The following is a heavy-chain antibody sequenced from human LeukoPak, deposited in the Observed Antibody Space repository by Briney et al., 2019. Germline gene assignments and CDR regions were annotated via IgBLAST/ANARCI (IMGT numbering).Heavy chain of an antibody. CDR1: GGSISSGAYY. J-gene: IGHJ4*02. V-gene: IGHV4-31*03. CDR3: VRENYFDY. Sequence: SQTLSLTCTVSGGSISSGAYYWRWIRQHPGKGLEYIGYIYYSGSTYYNPSLKSRVTISVDRSKNQFSLKLSSVTAADTAVYYCVRENYFDYWGQGILVTVSS. CDR2: IYYSGST.